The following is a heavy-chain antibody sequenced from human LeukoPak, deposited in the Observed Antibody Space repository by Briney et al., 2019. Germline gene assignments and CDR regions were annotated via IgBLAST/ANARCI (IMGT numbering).Heavy chain of an antibody. Sequence: ASVKVSCKASGYTFSGYYMHWVRQAPGQGREWMGRINPNSGGTNYSQKFQGRVTMTRDTSISTTYMELRRVRFDDTAVYYCARGLENFDYWGQGTLVSVSS. CDR1: GYTFSGYY. J-gene: IGHJ4*02. V-gene: IGHV1-2*06. CDR3: ARGLENFDY. CDR2: INPNSGGT. D-gene: IGHD1-1*01.